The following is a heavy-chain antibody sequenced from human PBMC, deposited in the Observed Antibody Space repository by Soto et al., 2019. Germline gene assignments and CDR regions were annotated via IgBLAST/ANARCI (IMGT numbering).Heavy chain of an antibody. CDR3: AKDFDGYYDSSGYGLVGI. CDR2: ISGSGGST. J-gene: IGHJ3*02. CDR1: GFTFSSYA. V-gene: IGHV3-23*01. D-gene: IGHD3-22*01. Sequence: PGGSLRLSCAASGFTFSSYAMSWVRQAPGKGLEWVSAISGSGGSTYYADSVKGRFTISRDNSKNTLYLQMNSLRAEDTAVYYCAKDFDGYYDSSGYGLVGIWGQGTMVTVSS.